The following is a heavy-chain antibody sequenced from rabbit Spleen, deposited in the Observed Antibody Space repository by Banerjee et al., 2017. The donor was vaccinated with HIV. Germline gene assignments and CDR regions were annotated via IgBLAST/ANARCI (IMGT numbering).Heavy chain of an antibody. V-gene: IGHV1S45*01. CDR2: INIVTGKS. Sequence: QEQLVESGGDLVKPGASLTLTCKASGLDFTSSYWICWVRQAPGKGLEWIACINIVTGKSVYASWAKGRFTMSRTSSTTVTLQMTSLTAADTATYFCARDLVAVIGWNFNLWGPGTLVTVS. D-gene: IGHD1-1*01. J-gene: IGHJ4*01. CDR1: GLDFTSSYW. CDR3: ARDLVAVIGWNFNL.